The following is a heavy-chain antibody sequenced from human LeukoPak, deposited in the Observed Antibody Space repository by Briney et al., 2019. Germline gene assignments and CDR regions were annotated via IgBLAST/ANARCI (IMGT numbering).Heavy chain of an antibody. CDR2: ISSSGSTI. D-gene: IGHD3-22*01. CDR3: ARDDEFDDYDRGRNTSSLDF. Sequence: GGSLRLSCAASGFIFSSYEMNWVRQAPGKGLEWVSYISSSGSTIYYADSVKGRFTISRDNAKNSLYLQMNSLSAEDTAVYYCARDDEFDDYDRGRNTSSLDFWGQGTLVTVSS. CDR1: GFIFSSYE. V-gene: IGHV3-48*03. J-gene: IGHJ4*02.